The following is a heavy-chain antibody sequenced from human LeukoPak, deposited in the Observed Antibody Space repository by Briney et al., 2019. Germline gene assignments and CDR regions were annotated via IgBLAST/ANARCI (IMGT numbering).Heavy chain of an antibody. J-gene: IGHJ5*02. V-gene: IGHV3-33*01. D-gene: IGHD5-12*01. Sequence: GGSLRLSCAASGFTFSSYGMHWVRQAPGKGLEWVAVIWYDGSNKYYADSVKGRFTISRDNSKNTLYLQMNSLRAEDTAVYYCARMGYSGYEYNWFDPWGQGTLVTVS. CDR2: IWYDGSNK. CDR3: ARMGYSGYEYNWFDP. CDR1: GFTFSSYG.